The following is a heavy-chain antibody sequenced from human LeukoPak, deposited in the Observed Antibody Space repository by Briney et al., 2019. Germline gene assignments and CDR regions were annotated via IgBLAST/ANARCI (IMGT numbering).Heavy chain of an antibody. Sequence: SETLSLTCAASGDSFSSHYWTWIRQPPGRGLEWVGYISYIGTTNYNPSLKSRVTISIDTSKNQFSLKLSSVTTADTAVYYCARDLVTVTKGFDIWGLGTMVSVSS. V-gene: IGHV4-59*11. CDR1: GDSFSSHY. CDR3: ARDLVTVTKGFDI. J-gene: IGHJ3*02. CDR2: ISYIGTT. D-gene: IGHD4-17*01.